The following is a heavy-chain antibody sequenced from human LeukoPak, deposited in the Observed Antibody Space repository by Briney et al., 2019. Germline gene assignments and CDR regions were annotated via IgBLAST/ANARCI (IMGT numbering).Heavy chain of an antibody. CDR1: GFTFDDYA. V-gene: IGHV3-9*01. Sequence: GRSLRLSCAASGFTFDDYAMHWVRQAPGKGLEWVSGISWNSGSIGYADSVKGRFTISRDNAKNSLYLQMNSLRAEDTALYYCAKDLRLLGMGIDASDIWGQGTMVTVSS. D-gene: IGHD1-26*01. CDR3: AKDLRLLGMGIDASDI. J-gene: IGHJ3*02. CDR2: ISWNSGSI.